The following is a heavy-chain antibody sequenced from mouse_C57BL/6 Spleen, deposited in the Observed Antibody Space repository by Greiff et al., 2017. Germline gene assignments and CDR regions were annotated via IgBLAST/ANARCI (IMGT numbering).Heavy chain of an antibody. CDR1: GFTFSSYG. J-gene: IGHJ2*01. Sequence: EVQLMESGGDLVKPGGSLKLSCAASGFTFSSYGMSWVRQTPDKRLEWVATISSGGSYTYYPDSVKGRFTISRDNAKNTLYLQMSSLKSEDTAMYYCAREDLVDYWGQGTTLTVSS. CDR3: AREDLVDY. V-gene: IGHV5-6*01. CDR2: ISSGGSYT.